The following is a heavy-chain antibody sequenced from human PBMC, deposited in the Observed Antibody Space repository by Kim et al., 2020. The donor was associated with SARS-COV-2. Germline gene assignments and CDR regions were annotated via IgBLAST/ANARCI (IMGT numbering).Heavy chain of an antibody. CDR1: GFTFSSYS. J-gene: IGHJ5*02. CDR2: ISSSSSYI. D-gene: IGHD6-13*01. Sequence: GGSLRLSCAASGFTFSSYSMNWVRQAPGKGLEWVSSISSSSSYIYYADSVKGRFTISRDNAKNSLYLQMNSLRAEDTAVYYCARFMYSSSWYGNNWFDPWGQGTLVTVSS. CDR3: ARFMYSSSWYGNNWFDP. V-gene: IGHV3-21*01.